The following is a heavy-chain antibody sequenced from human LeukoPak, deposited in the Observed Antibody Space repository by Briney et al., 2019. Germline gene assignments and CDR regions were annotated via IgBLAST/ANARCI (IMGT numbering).Heavy chain of an antibody. CDR1: GYTFTYRY. Sequence: SVKVSCKASGYTFTYRYLHWVRQAPGQALEWMGWITPFNGNTNYAQQFQDRVTITRDRSRSTVYMELNSLRFEDTAMYYCARSPFSGDDDAFDIWGQGTMVTVSS. V-gene: IGHV1-45*02. CDR2: ITPFNGNT. D-gene: IGHD5-12*01. J-gene: IGHJ3*02. CDR3: ARSPFSGDDDAFDI.